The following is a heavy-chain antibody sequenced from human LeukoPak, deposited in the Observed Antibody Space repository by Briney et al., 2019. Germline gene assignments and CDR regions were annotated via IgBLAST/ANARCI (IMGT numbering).Heavy chain of an antibody. V-gene: IGHV4-39*07. CDR1: GGSISSSSYY. CDR3: ARMGTTVTNGGDY. Sequence: NPSETLSLTCTVSGGSISSSSYYWGWIRQPPGKGLEWIGSIYYSGSTYYNPSLKSRVTISVDTSKNQFSLKLSSVTAADTAVYYCARMGTTVTNGGDYWGQGTLVTVSS. D-gene: IGHD4-17*01. J-gene: IGHJ4*02. CDR2: IYYSGST.